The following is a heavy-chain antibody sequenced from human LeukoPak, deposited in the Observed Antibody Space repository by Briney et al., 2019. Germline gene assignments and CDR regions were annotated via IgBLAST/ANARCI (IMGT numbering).Heavy chain of an antibody. D-gene: IGHD2-15*01. Sequence: ASVKVSCKASGYTFTSYGISWVRQAPGQGLEWMGWISANNGNTNYAQKLQGRVTMTTDTSTSTVHMALRSLTSAATAVYYCARVVVEAGTNWFDPWGQGTLVTVSS. CDR3: ARVVVEAGTNWFDP. CDR2: ISANNGNT. V-gene: IGHV1-18*01. J-gene: IGHJ5*02. CDR1: GYTFTSYG.